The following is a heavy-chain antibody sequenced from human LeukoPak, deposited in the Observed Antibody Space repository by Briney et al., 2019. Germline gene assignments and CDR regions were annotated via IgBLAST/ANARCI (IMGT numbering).Heavy chain of an antibody. CDR2: IYRSGST. J-gene: IGHJ4*02. V-gene: IGHV4-4*07. CDR3: ARSNDNGDYYFDS. D-gene: IGHD4-17*01. CDR1: GGPINSYY. Sequence: SETLSLTCSVSGGPINSYYGNWIPQPAGTGLEWIGRIYRSGSTNYSPSLKSRISMSIDTSKSQFSLKLSSVTATVKAVYYCARSNDNGDYYFDSWGQGTLVTVSS.